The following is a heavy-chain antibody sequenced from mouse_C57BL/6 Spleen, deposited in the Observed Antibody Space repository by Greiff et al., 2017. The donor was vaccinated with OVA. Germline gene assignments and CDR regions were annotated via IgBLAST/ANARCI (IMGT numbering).Heavy chain of an antibody. CDR1: GYTFTSYW. CDR2: INPGSGGT. Sequence: QVQLQQPGAELVKPGASVKLSCKASGYTFTSYWIHWVKQRPGQGLEWIGVINPGSGGTNYNEKFKGKATLTADKSSSTAYMQLSSLTSEDSAVYFCARETAQALAYWGQGTLVTVSA. J-gene: IGHJ3*01. CDR3: ARETAQALAY. D-gene: IGHD3-2*02. V-gene: IGHV1-64*01.